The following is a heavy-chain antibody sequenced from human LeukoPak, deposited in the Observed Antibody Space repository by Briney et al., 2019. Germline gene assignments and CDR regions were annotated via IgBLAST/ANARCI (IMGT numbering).Heavy chain of an antibody. CDR1: GFTFGDYA. Sequence: SGGSLRLSCTASGFTFGDYAMNWFRQAPGKGREWVGFIRSKAYGGTTEYAASVKGRFTLSRDDSKSIAYLQMNSLKTEDTAVYYCTRDRGVYSGYDSHYFDYWGQGALVTVSS. V-gene: IGHV3-49*03. CDR2: IRSKAYGGTT. D-gene: IGHD5-12*01. J-gene: IGHJ4*02. CDR3: TRDRGVYSGYDSHYFDY.